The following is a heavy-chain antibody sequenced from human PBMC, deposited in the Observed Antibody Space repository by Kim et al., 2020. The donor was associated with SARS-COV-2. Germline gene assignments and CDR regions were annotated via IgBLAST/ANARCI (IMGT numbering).Heavy chain of an antibody. CDR2: ISYDGSNK. D-gene: IGHD3-3*01. J-gene: IGHJ6*02. CDR1: GFTFSSYA. CDR3: ARARDYDFWSGYKYGMDV. V-gene: IGHV3-30-3*01. Sequence: GGSLRLSCAASGFTFSSYAMHWVRQAPGKGLEWVAVISYDGSNKYYADSVKGRFTISRDNSKNTLYLQMNSLRAEDTAVYYCARARDYDFWSGYKYGMDVWGQGTTVTVSS.